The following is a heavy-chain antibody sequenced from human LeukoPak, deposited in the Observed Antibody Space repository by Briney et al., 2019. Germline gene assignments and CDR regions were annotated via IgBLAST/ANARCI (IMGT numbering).Heavy chain of an antibody. V-gene: IGHV4-30-4*01. CDR2: IYYSGST. CDR3: ARDTPQLRAGIAVVPAAIGYGMDV. J-gene: IGHJ6*02. CDR1: GGSISSGDYY. Sequence: KTSETLSLTCTVSGGSISSGDYYWSWIRPPPGQGLEWIGYIYYSGSTYYNPSLKSRVTISVDTSKNQFSLKLISVTAADTAVYYCARDTPQLRAGIAVVPAAIGYGMDVWGQGTTVTVSS. D-gene: IGHD2-2*02.